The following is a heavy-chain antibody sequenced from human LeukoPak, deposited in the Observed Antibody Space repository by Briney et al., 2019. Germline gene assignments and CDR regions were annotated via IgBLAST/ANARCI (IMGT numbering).Heavy chain of an antibody. V-gene: IGHV4-59*01. CDR1: GGSISSYY. Sequence: SETLSLTCTVSGGSISSYYWSWLRQPPGKGLEWIGYIYYSGSTNYNPSLKSRVTISVDTSKNQFSLKLSSVTAADTAVYYCARETTSRDGYNNLDYWGQGTLVTVSS. D-gene: IGHD5-24*01. J-gene: IGHJ4*02. CDR2: IYYSGST. CDR3: ARETTSRDGYNNLDY.